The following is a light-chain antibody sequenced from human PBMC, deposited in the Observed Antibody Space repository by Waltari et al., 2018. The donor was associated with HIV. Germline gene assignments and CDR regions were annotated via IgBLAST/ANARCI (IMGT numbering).Light chain of an antibody. CDR2: DVN. J-gene: IGLJ3*02. V-gene: IGLV2-11*01. CDR1: SSTVRVSNQ. CDR3: CSYADDYTWV. Sequence: QSALTQPRSVSGSPGQSVTIPCTATSSTVRVSNQVSWYQQHPGKAPKLMIFDVNKRPSGVPDRFSGSKSGNTASLTISGLQAEDEADYYCCSYADDYTWVFGGGTKLTVL.